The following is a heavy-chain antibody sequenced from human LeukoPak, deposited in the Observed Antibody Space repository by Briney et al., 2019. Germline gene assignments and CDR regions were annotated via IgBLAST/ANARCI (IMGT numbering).Heavy chain of an antibody. J-gene: IGHJ3*02. CDR1: GGSFSGYY. V-gene: IGHV4-34*01. D-gene: IGHD3-3*01. Sequence: PSETLSLTCAVYGGSFSGYYWSWIRQPPGKGLEWIGEINHSGSTNYNPSLKSRVTISVDTSKNQFSLKLSSVTAADTAVYYCAQSTIDAFDIWGQGTMVTVSS. CDR2: INHSGST. CDR3: AQSTIDAFDI.